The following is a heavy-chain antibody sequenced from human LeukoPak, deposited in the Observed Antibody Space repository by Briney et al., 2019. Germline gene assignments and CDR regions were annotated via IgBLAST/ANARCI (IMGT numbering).Heavy chain of an antibody. CDR1: GGTFSSYA. D-gene: IGHD1-14*01. V-gene: IGHV1-69*04. CDR3: ARVAGTTSYYYYYYGMDV. J-gene: IGHJ6*02. CDR2: IIPILGIA. Sequence: ASVKVSCKASGGTFSSYAISWVRQAPGQGLEWMGRIIPILGIANYAQKFQGRVTITADKSTSTAYMELSSLRSEDTAVYYCARVAGTTSYYYYYYGMDVWGQGTTVTVSS.